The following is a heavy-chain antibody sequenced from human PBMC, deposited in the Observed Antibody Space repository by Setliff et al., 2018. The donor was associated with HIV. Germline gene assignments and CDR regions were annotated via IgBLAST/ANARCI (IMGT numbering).Heavy chain of an antibody. Sequence: SETLSLTCTVSGGSITSGGDSWSWIRQHPGKGLKWTGYISYSGITYYDPSLKSRLTMSVDTSNNQFSLKLSSATAADTAVYYCARVLGVRRDYYDSSAPLRAAFDIWGQGTMVTVSS. V-gene: IGHV4-31*03. CDR1: GGSITSGGDS. J-gene: IGHJ3*02. CDR3: ARVLGVRRDYYDSSAPLRAAFDI. D-gene: IGHD3-22*01. CDR2: ISYSGIT.